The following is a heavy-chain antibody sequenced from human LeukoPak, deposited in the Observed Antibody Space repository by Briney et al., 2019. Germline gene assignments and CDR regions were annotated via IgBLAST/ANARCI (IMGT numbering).Heavy chain of an antibody. CDR1: GFTFSTYE. CDR3: ASASAYDSSGHGMDV. CDR2: ISSSSSTI. V-gene: IGHV3-48*02. D-gene: IGHD3-22*01. Sequence: TGGSLRLSCAASGFTFSTYEMNWVRQAPGKGLEWVSYISSSSSTIFYADSVKGRFTISRDNAKNSLYLQMNSLRDEDTAVYYCASASAYDSSGHGMDVWGQGTTVTVPS. J-gene: IGHJ6*02.